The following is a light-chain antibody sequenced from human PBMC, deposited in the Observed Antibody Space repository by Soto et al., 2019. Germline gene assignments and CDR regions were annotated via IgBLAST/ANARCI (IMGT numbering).Light chain of an antibody. CDR3: SSDTSSSTLNV. CDR2: EVS. Sequence: QSVLTQPASVSGSPGQSITISCTGTSSDVGGYNYVSWYQQHPGKAPKLMIYEVSNRPSGVSNRFSGSKSGNTASLTISGLQAEDEADYYCSSDTSSSTLNVFGTGTKVTVL. CDR1: SSDVGGYNY. J-gene: IGLJ1*01. V-gene: IGLV2-14*01.